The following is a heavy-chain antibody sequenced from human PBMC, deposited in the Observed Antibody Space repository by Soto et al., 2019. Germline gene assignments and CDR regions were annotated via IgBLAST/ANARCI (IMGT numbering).Heavy chain of an antibody. D-gene: IGHD6-13*01. J-gene: IGHJ2*01. CDR2: IYSGGST. CDR1: GFTVSSNY. Sequence: EVPLVESGGGLVQPGGSLRLSCAASGFTVSSNYMSWVRQAPGKGLEWVSVIYSGGSTYYADSVKGRFTISRHNSMXTLYLQMNSLRAEDTAVYYCARVPRSSSLYWYFDLWGRGTLVTVSS. CDR3: ARVPRSSSLYWYFDL. V-gene: IGHV3-53*04.